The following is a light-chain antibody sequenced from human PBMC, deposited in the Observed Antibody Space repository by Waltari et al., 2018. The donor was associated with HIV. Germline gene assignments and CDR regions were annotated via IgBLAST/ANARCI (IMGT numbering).Light chain of an antibody. CDR1: SGSIASNY. V-gene: IGLV6-57*03. Sequence: NFMLTQPHSVSESPGKTVTISCTRSSGSIASNYVQWYQQRPGSAPTTMLYEDHQRPSGVPDRFSGSIDSSSNSASLTISGLKTEDEGDYYWQSYDSRNHVVFGGGTKLTVL. J-gene: IGLJ2*01. CDR3: QSYDSRNHVV. CDR2: EDH.